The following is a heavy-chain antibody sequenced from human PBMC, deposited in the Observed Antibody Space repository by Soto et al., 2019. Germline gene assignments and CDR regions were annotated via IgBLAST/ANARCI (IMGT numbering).Heavy chain of an antibody. CDR2: IYYSGST. D-gene: IGHD2-15*01. Sequence: ETLSLTCAVSGGSISSSSYYWGWIRQPPGKGLEWIGSIYYSGSTYYNPSLKSRVTISVDTSKNQFSLKLSSVTAADTAVYYCANTYALPPYYYGMDVWGQGTTVTVSS. V-gene: IGHV4-39*01. CDR1: GGSISSSSYY. CDR3: ANTYALPPYYYGMDV. J-gene: IGHJ6*02.